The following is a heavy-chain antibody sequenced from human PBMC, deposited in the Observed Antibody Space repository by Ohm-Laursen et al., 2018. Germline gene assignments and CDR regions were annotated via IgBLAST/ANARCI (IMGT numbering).Heavy chain of an antibody. V-gene: IGHV4-34*01. D-gene: IGHD3-10*01. CDR2: INHSGST. Sequence: SDTLSLTCTVSGGSISSYYWSWIRQPPGKGLEWIGEINHSGSTNYNPSLKSRVTISVDTSKNQFSLKLSSVTAADTAVYYCERGHRTYYYGSGRSPGMDVWGQGTTVTVSS. CDR3: ERGHRTYYYGSGRSPGMDV. J-gene: IGHJ6*02. CDR1: GGSISSYY.